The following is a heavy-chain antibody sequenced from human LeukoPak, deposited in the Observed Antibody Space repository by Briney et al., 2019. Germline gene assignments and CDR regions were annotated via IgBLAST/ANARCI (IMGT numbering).Heavy chain of an antibody. J-gene: IGHJ4*02. D-gene: IGHD3-22*01. CDR1: GASISSSSYY. V-gene: IGHV4-39*01. CDR3: ARLRDSSGHNSVSYFDY. CDR2: IYYTGYT. Sequence: SETLSLTCTVSGASISSSSYYWGWIRQPPGKGLESIGSIYYTGYTYYNPSLKSRLTISVDTSKNQFSLKLSSVTAPDAAVYYCARLRDSSGHNSVSYFDYWGQGTLVTVSS.